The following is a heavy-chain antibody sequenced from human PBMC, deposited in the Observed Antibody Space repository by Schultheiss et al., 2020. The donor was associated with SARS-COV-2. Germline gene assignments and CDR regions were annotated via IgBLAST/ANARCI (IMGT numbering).Heavy chain of an antibody. CDR2: IKSKTDGGTT. CDR1: GFTFSNAW. V-gene: IGHV3-15*01. J-gene: IGHJ6*02. CDR3: TTAYDSSGYYWYYYYYGMDV. D-gene: IGHD3-22*01. Sequence: GGSLRLSCAASGFTFSNAWMSWVRQAPGKGLEWVVRIKSKTDGGTTDYAAPVKGRFTISRDDSKNTLYLQMNSLKTEDTAVYYCTTAYDSSGYYWYYYYYGMDVLGQGTTVTVSS.